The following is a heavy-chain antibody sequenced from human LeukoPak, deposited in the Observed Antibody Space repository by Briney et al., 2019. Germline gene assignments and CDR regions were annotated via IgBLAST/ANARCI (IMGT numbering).Heavy chain of an antibody. V-gene: IGHV1-46*01. CDR2: INPSGGST. J-gene: IGHJ4*02. Sequence: ASVKVSFKASGYTFTSYYMHWVRQAPGQGLEWMGIINPSGGSTSYAQKFQGRVTMTRDTSTSTVYMELSSLRSEDTAVYYCAGGYCSGGSCFEWYYFDYWGQGTLVTVSS. CDR1: GYTFTSYY. D-gene: IGHD2-15*01. CDR3: AGGYCSGGSCFEWYYFDY.